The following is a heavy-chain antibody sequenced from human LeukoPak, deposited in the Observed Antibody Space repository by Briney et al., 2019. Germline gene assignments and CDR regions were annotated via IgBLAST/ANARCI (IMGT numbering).Heavy chain of an antibody. J-gene: IGHJ4*02. Sequence: PGGSLRLSCAASGFTFSSYWMHWVRQAPGKGLVWVSRISGDGSFTDYADSVKGRFTISRDNAKNTLYLQMNRLRAEDTAVYYCARSYYHDSSGYNYLWGQGTLVTVSS. CDR1: GFTFSSYW. V-gene: IGHV3-74*01. CDR2: ISGDGSFT. D-gene: IGHD3-22*01. CDR3: ARSYYHDSSGYNYL.